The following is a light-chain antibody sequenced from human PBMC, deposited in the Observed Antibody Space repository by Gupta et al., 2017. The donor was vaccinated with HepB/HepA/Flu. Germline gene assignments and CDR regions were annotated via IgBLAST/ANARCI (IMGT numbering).Light chain of an antibody. Sequence: QPPSVSVAPEKTAIITCGGNNIGSKSVHWYQQKPGQAPVLVVYDNRDRPSEIPERFSGSNSGSTDTLTISRVEAGDEADYYGQVWDSSSDQWVFGGGTKLTVL. J-gene: IGLJ2*01. CDR3: QVWDSSSDQWV. CDR2: DNR. V-gene: IGLV3-21*03. CDR1: NIGSKS.